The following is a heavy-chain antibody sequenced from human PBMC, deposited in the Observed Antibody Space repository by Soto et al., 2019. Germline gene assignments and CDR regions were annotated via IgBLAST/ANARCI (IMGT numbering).Heavy chain of an antibody. V-gene: IGHV3-23*01. Sequence: EVQLLESGGGLVQPGRSLRLSCAASGFTFSNYAMSWVPQAPGQGLDWVSAISGSGGTTYHADSVQGRFTISRDNSKNTLFLQMHSLRAEDAAVYYCAKFFVETGSNSGWPWSFHYWGQGTLVTVSS. D-gene: IGHD6-25*01. J-gene: IGHJ4*02. CDR1: GFTFSNYA. CDR2: ISGSGGTT. CDR3: AKFFVETGSNSGWPWSFHY.